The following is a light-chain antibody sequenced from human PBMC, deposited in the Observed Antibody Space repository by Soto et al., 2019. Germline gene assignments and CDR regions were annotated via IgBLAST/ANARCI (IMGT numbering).Light chain of an antibody. CDR1: QSVLSSSNNRNI. J-gene: IGKJ1*01. Sequence: DIVLTQSPDSLAVSLGERATINCKSSQSVLSSSNNRNILGWFQQKPGQPPRLLIYWASTRESGVPDRFSGSGSGTEFTLSISSRQAEDVAIYYCQHYYSPPVTFGQGTKVEIK. CDR3: QHYYSPPVT. CDR2: WAS. V-gene: IGKV4-1*01.